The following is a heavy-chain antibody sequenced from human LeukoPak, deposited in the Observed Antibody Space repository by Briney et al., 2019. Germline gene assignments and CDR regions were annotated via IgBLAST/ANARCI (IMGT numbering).Heavy chain of an antibody. V-gene: IGHV1-46*01. J-gene: IGHJ4*02. CDR3: ARDHILRGSGSYLFF. CDR1: GYTFTSYC. D-gene: IGHD3-10*01. Sequence: ASVKVSCKASGYTFTSYCMHWVRQAPGQGLEWIGLINPSGATATYAQRFQGRVTVTRDTSTSTVYMELSSLRSEDTAVYYCARDHILRGSGSYLFFWGQGTLVTVSS. CDR2: INPSGATA.